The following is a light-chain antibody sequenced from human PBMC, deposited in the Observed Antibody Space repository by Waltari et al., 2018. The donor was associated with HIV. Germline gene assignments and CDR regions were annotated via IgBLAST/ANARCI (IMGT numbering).Light chain of an antibody. J-gene: IGKJ1*01. CDR3: MQALQTPWT. CDR2: LGS. CDR1: QTLVAIDGYNY. V-gene: IGKV2-28*01. Sequence: IAMTLFSLSITVTPGEPASISCTSRQTLVAIDGYNYLDWYLQKPGQSPQLLIYLGSNRASGVPDRFSGSGSGTDFTLKISRVEAEDVGVYYCMQALQTPWTFGQGTKVDIK.